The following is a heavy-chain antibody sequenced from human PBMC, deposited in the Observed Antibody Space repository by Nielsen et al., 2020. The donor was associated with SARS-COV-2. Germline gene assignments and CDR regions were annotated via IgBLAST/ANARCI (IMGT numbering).Heavy chain of an antibody. Sequence: GESLKISCAASGLTFSTYSMMWIRQAPGKGLEWVSYISNTGYTNYADSVRGRFTISRDNAKNSVYLQMNSLRAEDTAVYYCAREGRKLPLDYWGQGTLVTVSS. CDR3: AREGRKLPLDY. V-gene: IGHV3-11*05. J-gene: IGHJ4*02. CDR1: GLTFSTYS. CDR2: ISNTGYT. D-gene: IGHD5-24*01.